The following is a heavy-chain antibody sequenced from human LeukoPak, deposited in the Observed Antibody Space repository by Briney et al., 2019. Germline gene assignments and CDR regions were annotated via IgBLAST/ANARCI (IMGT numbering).Heavy chain of an antibody. Sequence: SVKVSCKASGGTFNNYAFSWVRQAPGQGLEWMGGVIPVFGTANYAQKFQGRVTITADESTSTSYMELSSLRLEDTAVYYCARGGVLRYFDGLLYLDYWGQGTLVTVSS. CDR1: GGTFNNYA. J-gene: IGHJ4*02. CDR2: VIPVFGTA. V-gene: IGHV1-69*13. D-gene: IGHD3-9*01. CDR3: ARGGVLRYFDGLLYLDY.